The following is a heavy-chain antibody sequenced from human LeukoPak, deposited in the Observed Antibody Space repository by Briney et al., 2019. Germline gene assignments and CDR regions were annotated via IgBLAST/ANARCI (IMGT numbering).Heavy chain of an antibody. CDR2: INPYTGTT. D-gene: IGHD6-19*01. Sequence: GASVKVSCKASGYTFSDYYLHWVRQAPGQGLEWMGWINPYTGTTHSAQKFQGRVTMTRDTSMNTGDMALNSLRSDDTAVYFCVRDLGGSSGSPFDSWGQGTLVTVSS. V-gene: IGHV1-2*02. J-gene: IGHJ4*02. CDR1: GYTFSDYY. CDR3: VRDLGGSSGSPFDS.